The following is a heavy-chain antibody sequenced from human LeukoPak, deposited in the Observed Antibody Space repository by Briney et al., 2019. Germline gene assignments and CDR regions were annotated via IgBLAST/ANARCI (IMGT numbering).Heavy chain of an antibody. CDR3: ARHLSGITGYTYGRGIDY. D-gene: IGHD5-18*01. CDR2: ISSSSSYI. CDR1: GFTFSSYS. Sequence: GGSLRLSCAASGFTFSSYSMSWVRQAPGKGLEWVSSISSSSSYIYYADSVKGRFTISRDNAKNSLYLQMNSLRAEDTAVYYCARHLSGITGYTYGRGIDYWGQGTPVTVSS. J-gene: IGHJ4*02. V-gene: IGHV3-21*01.